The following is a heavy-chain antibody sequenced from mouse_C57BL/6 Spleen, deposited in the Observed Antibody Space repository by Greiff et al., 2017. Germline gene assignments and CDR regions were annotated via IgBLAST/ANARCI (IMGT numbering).Heavy chain of an antibody. D-gene: IGHD2-4*01. Sequence: HVQLKESGAELVKPGASVKLSCKASGYTFPAYTIHLVKQRSGQGLEWIGWFYPVSGSIKYNEKFKDKATLTADKSSSTVYMELSRLTYEDYAVYFCARHDEVYYDYAMDDWGQGTSVTVSS. V-gene: IGHV1-62-2*01. CDR2: FYPVSGSI. J-gene: IGHJ4*01. CDR1: GYTFPAYT. CDR3: ARHDEVYYDYAMDD.